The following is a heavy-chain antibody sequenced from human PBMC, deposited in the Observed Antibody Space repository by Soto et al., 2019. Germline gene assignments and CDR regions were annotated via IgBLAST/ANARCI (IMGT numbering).Heavy chain of an antibody. CDR1: GFTFDDYT. Sequence: GGSLRLSCAASGFTFDDYTMHWVRQAPGKGLEWVALITWDGGITYYADSVKGRFTISRDNSKNSLYLQMNSLRSEDTALYYCTKLNQPPDPWGQGTLVTVSS. J-gene: IGHJ5*02. CDR2: ITWDGGIT. CDR3: TKLNQPPDP. V-gene: IGHV3-43*01. D-gene: IGHD2-2*01.